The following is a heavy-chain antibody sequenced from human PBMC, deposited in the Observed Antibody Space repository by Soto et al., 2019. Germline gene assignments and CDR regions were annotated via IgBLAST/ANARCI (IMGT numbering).Heavy chain of an antibody. CDR1: GFTFSIYG. CDR3: AKDQSPGVAGFDFDY. D-gene: IGHD6-19*01. V-gene: IGHV3-30*18. Sequence: GGSLRLSCAASGFTFSIYGMHWVRQAPGKGLEWVAVISYDGSNKYYADSVKGRFTISRDNSKNTLYLQMNSLRAEDTAVYYCAKDQSPGVAGFDFDYWGQGTLVTVSS. J-gene: IGHJ4*02. CDR2: ISYDGSNK.